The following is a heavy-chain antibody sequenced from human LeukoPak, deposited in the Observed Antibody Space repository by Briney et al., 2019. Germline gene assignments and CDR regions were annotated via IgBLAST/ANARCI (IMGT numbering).Heavy chain of an antibody. J-gene: IGHJ4*02. CDR2: ISSSSIYK. CDR3: ARSRYDSSGYYGIIGN. V-gene: IGHV3-21*01. CDR1: GFTFSSYS. Sequence: GSLRLSCAASGFTFSSYSMNWVRQAPGKGLEWVSSISSSSIYKYYADSVKGRFTISRDNAKKSLYLQMNSLRAEDTAVYYCARSRYDSSGYYGIIGNWGQGTLVTVSP. D-gene: IGHD3-22*01.